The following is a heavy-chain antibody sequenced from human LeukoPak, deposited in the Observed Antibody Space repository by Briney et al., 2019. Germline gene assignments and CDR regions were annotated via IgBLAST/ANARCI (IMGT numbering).Heavy chain of an antibody. CDR2: IYYSVST. V-gene: IGHV4-59*01. CDR1: GGSISIYY. CDR3: ARDWDNYYGSGVFDY. D-gene: IGHD3-10*01. Sequence: PSETLSLTCTVSGGSISIYYWSWIRQPPGKGREWVGYIYYSVSTNYNPSLKSRVTISVDTSKNQFSLKLSSVTAADTAVYYCARDWDNYYGSGVFDYWGQGTLVTVSS. J-gene: IGHJ4*02.